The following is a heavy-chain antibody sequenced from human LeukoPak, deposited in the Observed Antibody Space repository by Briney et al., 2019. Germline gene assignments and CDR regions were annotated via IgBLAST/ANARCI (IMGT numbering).Heavy chain of an antibody. CDR1: GFTFSSYS. CDR3: ARYCSSTSCYGGAWFDY. Sequence: GGSLRLSCAASGFTFSSYSMNWVRQAPGKGLEWVSSISSSSSYIYYADSVKGRFTISRDNAKNSLYLQMNSLRAEDTAVYYCARYCSSTSCYGGAWFDYWGQGTLVTVSS. CDR2: ISSSSSYI. J-gene: IGHJ4*02. D-gene: IGHD2-2*01. V-gene: IGHV3-21*01.